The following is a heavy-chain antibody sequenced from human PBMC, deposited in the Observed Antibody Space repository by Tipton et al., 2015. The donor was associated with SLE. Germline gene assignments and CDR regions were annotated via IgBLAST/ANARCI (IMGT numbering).Heavy chain of an antibody. J-gene: IGHJ3*02. CDR2: IYSGGST. V-gene: IGHV3-53*01. CDR3: ARGRQWLVPDAFDI. D-gene: IGHD6-19*01. CDR1: GFTVSSHY. Sequence: SLRLSCAASGFTVSSHYMSWVRQAPGKGLEWVSVIYSGGSTYYADSVKGRFTISRDNSKNTLYLQMNSLRAEDTAVYYCARGRQWLVPDAFDIWGQGTMVTVSS.